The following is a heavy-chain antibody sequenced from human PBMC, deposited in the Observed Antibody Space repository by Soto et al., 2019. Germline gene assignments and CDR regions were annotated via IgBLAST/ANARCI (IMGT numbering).Heavy chain of an antibody. CDR3: ARVIASAADFDY. Sequence: GASVKVSCKASGYTFTSYGLSWVRQAPGQGLEWMGWISAYNRNTNYAQKLQGRVTMTTDTSTSTAYMELRSLRSDDTAVFYCARVIASAADFDYWGQGTLVTAPQ. V-gene: IGHV1-18*01. CDR1: GYTFTSYG. D-gene: IGHD6-13*01. J-gene: IGHJ4*02. CDR2: ISAYNRNT.